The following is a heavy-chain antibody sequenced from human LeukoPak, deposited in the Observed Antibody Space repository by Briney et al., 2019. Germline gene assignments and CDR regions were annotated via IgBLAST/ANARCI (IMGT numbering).Heavy chain of an antibody. CDR1: GSTFSTHW. CDR3: AGGTGWIFDY. CDR2: VNQDGSEK. V-gene: IGHV3-7*01. J-gene: IGHJ4*02. Sequence: GGSLRLXCAASGSTFSTHWMIWVRQAPGKGLEWVANVNQDGSEKQYVDSVKGRFTISRDNAKNSLYLQMNSLRAEDTAVYYCAGGTGWIFDYWGQGTLVTVSS. D-gene: IGHD6-19*01.